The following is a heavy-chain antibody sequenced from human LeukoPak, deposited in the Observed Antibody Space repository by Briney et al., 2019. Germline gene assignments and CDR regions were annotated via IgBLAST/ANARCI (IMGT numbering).Heavy chain of an antibody. CDR3: ARDLWDY. V-gene: IGHV1-18*01. Sequence: ASVKVSCKASGYTFTSYGISWVRQAPGQGLEWMGWVSAYNGNTNYAQKLQGRVTMTRDTSISTAYMELSSLRSEDTAVYYCARDLWDYWGQGTLVTVSS. D-gene: IGHD2-21*01. J-gene: IGHJ4*02. CDR2: VSAYNGNT. CDR1: GYTFTSYG.